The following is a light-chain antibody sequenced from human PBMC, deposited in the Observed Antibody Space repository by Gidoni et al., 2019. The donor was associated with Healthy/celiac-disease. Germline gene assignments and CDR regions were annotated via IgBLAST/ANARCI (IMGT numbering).Light chain of an antibody. CDR1: QSVSSY. V-gene: IGKV3-11*01. CDR3: QQRSNWPLT. CDR2: DAS. J-gene: IGKJ4*01. Sequence: EIVLTQSPATLSLSPGARSTLSCRASQSVSSYLAWYQQKPGQAPRLLIYDASNSATGIPARFSGSGSGTDFTLTISSLEHEDLAVYYCQQRSNWPLTFGGGTKVEIK.